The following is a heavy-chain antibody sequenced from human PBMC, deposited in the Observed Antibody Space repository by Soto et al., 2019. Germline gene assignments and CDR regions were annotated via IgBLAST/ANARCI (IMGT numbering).Heavy chain of an antibody. CDR3: ARGGITGTLDY. Sequence: ASVKVSCKASGYTFTIYGIIWVRQAPGQGLEWMGWISAYNGNTNYAQKLQGRVTITRDTSASTAYMGLSSLRSGDTAVYYCARGGITGTLDYWGQGTLVTVSS. D-gene: IGHD1-20*01. CDR2: ISAYNGNT. J-gene: IGHJ4*02. CDR1: GYTFTIYG. V-gene: IGHV1-18*01.